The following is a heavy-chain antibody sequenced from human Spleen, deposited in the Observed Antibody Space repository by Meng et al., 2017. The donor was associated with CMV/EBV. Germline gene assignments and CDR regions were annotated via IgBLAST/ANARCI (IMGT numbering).Heavy chain of an antibody. CDR3: ARSPMRFLEWFHDS. Sequence: SCAASGFTFSSYAFHWVRQAPGKGLEWVAVISHDGKYKYFVDSVKGRFTISRDNSKNTLYLQMNSLRVEDSAVYYCARSPMRFLEWFHDSWGQGTLVTVSS. V-gene: IGHV3-30*04. J-gene: IGHJ4*02. CDR2: ISHDGKYK. D-gene: IGHD3-3*01. CDR1: GFTFSSYA.